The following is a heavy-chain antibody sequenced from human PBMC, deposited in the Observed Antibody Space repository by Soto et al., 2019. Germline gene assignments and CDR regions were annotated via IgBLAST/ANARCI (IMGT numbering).Heavy chain of an antibody. V-gene: IGHV4-30-4*01. Sequence: SETLSLTCTVSGGSISSGDYYWSWIRQPPGKGLEWIGYIYYSGSTYYNPSLKSRVTISVDTSKNQFSLKLSSVTAADTAVYYCARGATLYYDFWSGWLDPWGQGTLVTVSS. D-gene: IGHD3-3*01. CDR2: IYYSGST. J-gene: IGHJ5*02. CDR3: ARGATLYYDFWSGWLDP. CDR1: GGSISSGDYY.